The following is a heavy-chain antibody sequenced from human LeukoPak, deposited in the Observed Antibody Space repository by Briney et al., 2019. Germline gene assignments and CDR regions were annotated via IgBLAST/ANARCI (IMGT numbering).Heavy chain of an antibody. CDR2: IKEDGSDK. V-gene: IGHV3-7*03. J-gene: IGHJ4*02. CDR3: AKDRTRQAY. D-gene: IGHD3-3*01. CDR1: GFTFSNYW. Sequence: GGSLRLSCAASGFTFSNYWMSWVRQTPGKGLEWVANIKEDGSDKYYVDSLKGRFTIFRDNAKNSLYLQMNSLRAEDTAVYYCAKDRTRQAYWGQGTLVTVSS.